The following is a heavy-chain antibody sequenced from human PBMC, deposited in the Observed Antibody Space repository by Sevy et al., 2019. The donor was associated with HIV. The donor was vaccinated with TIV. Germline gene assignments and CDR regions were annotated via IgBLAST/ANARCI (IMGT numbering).Heavy chain of an antibody. Sequence: ASVKVSCKVSGYTFSNYRITWVRQAPGQGLEWMGWISPHNGDINYAQKVQGRVTMITDTSTSTAYMELRSLRSDDTAVYYCARAYCSGGRCYSLAYWGQGTLVTVSS. D-gene: IGHD2-15*01. CDR2: ISPHNGDI. J-gene: IGHJ4*02. CDR1: GYTFSNYR. V-gene: IGHV1-18*01. CDR3: ARAYCSGGRCYSLAY.